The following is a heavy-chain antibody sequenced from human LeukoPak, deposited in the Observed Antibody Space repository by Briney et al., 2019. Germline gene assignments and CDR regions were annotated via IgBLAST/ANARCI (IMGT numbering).Heavy chain of an antibody. CDR2: IYYSGST. CDR1: GGSISSYY. CDR3: AREHIAWDEEANWFDP. J-gene: IGHJ5*02. D-gene: IGHD1-26*01. Sequence: SEPLSLTCTVSGGSISSYYWSWLRQPPGKGLEWIGYIYYSGSTNYNPSLKSRVTISVDTSKNQFSLKLSSVTAADTAVYYCAREHIAWDEEANWFDPWGQGTLVTVSS. V-gene: IGHV4-59*01.